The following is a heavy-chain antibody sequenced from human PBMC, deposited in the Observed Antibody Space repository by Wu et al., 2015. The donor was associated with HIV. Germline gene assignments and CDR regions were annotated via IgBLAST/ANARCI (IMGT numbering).Heavy chain of an antibody. CDR3: ARGSILQMSTASYYFYVMDV. J-gene: IGHJ6*02. Sequence: QVQLVQSGAEVKKPGSSVKVSCKASGGTFSSYAISWVRQAPGQGLEWMGGIIPIFGTANYAQKFQGRVTITTDESTSTAYMELSSLRSDDTAVYYCARGSILQMSTASYYFYVMDVWGRGTTVTVSS. V-gene: IGHV1-69*05. D-gene: IGHD5/OR15-5a*01. CDR2: IIPIFGTA. CDR1: GGTFSSYA.